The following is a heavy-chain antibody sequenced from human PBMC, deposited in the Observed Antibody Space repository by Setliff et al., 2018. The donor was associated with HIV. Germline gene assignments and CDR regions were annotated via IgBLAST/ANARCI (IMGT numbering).Heavy chain of an antibody. CDR1: GFTFSSYA. Sequence: GGSLRLSCAASGFTFSSYAMHWVRQAPGKGLEWVALIWYDGSKRYYADSVKGRFTISRDNSKNTLYLQMNSLRVEDTAVYYCVRNPTVGMDVWGQGTTVTVSS. V-gene: IGHV3-33*08. CDR3: VRNPTVGMDV. D-gene: IGHD1-1*01. J-gene: IGHJ6*02. CDR2: IWYDGSKR.